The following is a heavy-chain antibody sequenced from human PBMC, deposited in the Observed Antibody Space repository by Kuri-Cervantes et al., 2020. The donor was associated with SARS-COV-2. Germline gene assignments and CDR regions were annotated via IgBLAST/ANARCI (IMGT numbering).Heavy chain of an antibody. CDR1: SGSISSSSYY. J-gene: IGHJ4*02. CDR3: ARHASDLDSSGYPTLDY. D-gene: IGHD3-22*01. CDR2: MYYSGST. Sequence: SETLSLTCTVSSGSISSSSYYWGWIRQPPGKGLEWIGSMYYSGSTYYNPSLQSQVTISADTSEKKFSLRLTSVTAADTAVYYCARHASDLDSSGYPTLDYWGQGTRVTGSS. V-gene: IGHV4-39*01.